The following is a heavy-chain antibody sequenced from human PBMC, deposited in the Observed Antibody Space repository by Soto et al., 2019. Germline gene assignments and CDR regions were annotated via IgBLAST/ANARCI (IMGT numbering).Heavy chain of an antibody. CDR2: LYYCRSD. V-gene: IGHV4-59*01. CDR3: ALRSMAVVPEY. CDR1: GDSISSYY. J-gene: IGHJ4*02. D-gene: IGHD3-22*01. Sequence: QVQLQESGPGLVKPSETLSLTCAVSGDSISSYYCMWIRQPPGKGLECIGYLYYCRSDNYNPSLMRRVTLSVDTSTNQCSLTLSSMTAADTAVYYCALRSMAVVPEYWGQGTLVTVSS.